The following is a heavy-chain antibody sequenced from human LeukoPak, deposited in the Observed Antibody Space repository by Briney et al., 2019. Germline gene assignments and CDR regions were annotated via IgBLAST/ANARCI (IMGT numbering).Heavy chain of an antibody. CDR1: GFTVSSNY. V-gene: IGHV3-66*01. CDR3: ARDRRVRGVMWNSKSDGFDI. J-gene: IGHJ3*02. Sequence: GGSLRLSCAASGFTVSSNYMNWVRQAPGKGLEWVSVIDSGGSTYFADSVKGRFTISRDNSENTLYLQMNSLRAEDTAVYYCARDRRVRGVMWNSKSDGFDIWGQGTMVTVSS. CDR2: IDSGGST. D-gene: IGHD3-10*01.